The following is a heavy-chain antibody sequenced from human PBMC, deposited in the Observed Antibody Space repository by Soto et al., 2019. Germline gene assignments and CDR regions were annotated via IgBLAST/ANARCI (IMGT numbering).Heavy chain of an antibody. J-gene: IGHJ3*02. Sequence: QLQLQESGSGLVKPSQTLSLTCAVSGGSISSGGYSWSWIRQPPGKGLEWIGYIYHSGSTYYNPYIKIRATISGDRSQNQFSLKLSSVTAAETAVYYCARVVVVPAAFTGGAFDIWGQGTMVTVSS. CDR3: ARVVVVPAAFTGGAFDI. D-gene: IGHD2-2*01. CDR1: GGSISSGGYS. CDR2: IYHSGST. V-gene: IGHV4-30-2*01.